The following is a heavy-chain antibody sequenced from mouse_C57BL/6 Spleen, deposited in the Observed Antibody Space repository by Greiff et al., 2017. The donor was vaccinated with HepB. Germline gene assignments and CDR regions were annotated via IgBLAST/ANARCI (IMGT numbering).Heavy chain of an antibody. CDR1: GYTFTSYW. Sequence: QVQLQQPGAELVKPGASVKLSCKASGYTFTSYWMQWVKQRPGQGLEWIGEIDPSDSYTNYNQKFKGKATLTVDTSSSTAYMQLSSLTSEDSAVYYCARGVYDYDGAYFDYWGQGTTLTVSS. J-gene: IGHJ2*01. D-gene: IGHD2-4*01. CDR3: ARGVYDYDGAYFDY. V-gene: IGHV1-50*01. CDR2: IDPSDSYT.